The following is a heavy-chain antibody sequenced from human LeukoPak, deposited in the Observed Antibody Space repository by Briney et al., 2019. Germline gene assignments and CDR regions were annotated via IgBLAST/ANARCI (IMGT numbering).Heavy chain of an antibody. Sequence: GGSLRLSCAASGFTVSSNYMSWVRQAPGKGLEWVSVIYSGGSTYYADSVKGRFTISRDNSKNTLYLQMNSLRAEDTAVYYCARAPYCSGGSCYWFDPWGQGTLVTVSS. D-gene: IGHD2-15*01. J-gene: IGHJ5*02. CDR2: IYSGGST. V-gene: IGHV3-53*01. CDR3: ARAPYCSGGSCYWFDP. CDR1: GFTVSSNY.